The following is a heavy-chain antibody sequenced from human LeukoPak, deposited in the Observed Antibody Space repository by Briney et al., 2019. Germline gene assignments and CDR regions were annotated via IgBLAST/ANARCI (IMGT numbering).Heavy chain of an antibody. CDR2: IRYDGSNK. J-gene: IGHJ3*02. Sequence: GGSLRLSCAASGFTFSSYGMHWVRQAPGKGLEWVAFIRYDGSNKYYADSVKGRFTISRDNSKNTLYLQMNSLRAEDTAVYYCAKDGWELQGFAFDIWGQGTMVTVSS. CDR3: AKDGWELQGFAFDI. D-gene: IGHD1-26*01. CDR1: GFTFSSYG. V-gene: IGHV3-30*02.